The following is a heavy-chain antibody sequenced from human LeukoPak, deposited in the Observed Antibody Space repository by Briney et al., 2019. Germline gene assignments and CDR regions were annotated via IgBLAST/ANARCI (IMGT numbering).Heavy chain of an antibody. CDR1: EFTFSTYA. CDR3: ARRLVAAATRVFDY. V-gene: IGHV3-23*01. Sequence: GGSLRVSCAASEFTFSTYAMSWVRQAPGKGLEWVSAIGSGGGATYYADSVKGRFTVSRDNSKNTLYLQMNSLRAEDTAVYYCARRLVAAATRVFDYWGQGTLVTVSS. CDR2: IGSGGGAT. J-gene: IGHJ4*02. D-gene: IGHD2-15*01.